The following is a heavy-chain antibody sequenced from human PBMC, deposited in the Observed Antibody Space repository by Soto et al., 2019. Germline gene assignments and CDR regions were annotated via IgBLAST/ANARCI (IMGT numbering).Heavy chain of an antibody. V-gene: IGHV1-69*06. CDR1: GYTFTSYG. Sequence: SVKVSCKASGYTFTSYGITWMRQAPGQGLEWMGGIIPRSATSNYAQKFQGRVTITADKSTSTAYMELSSLRSEDTAVYYCARDRGSSGGMDVWGQGTTVTVSS. J-gene: IGHJ6*02. D-gene: IGHD6-6*01. CDR2: IIPRSATS. CDR3: ARDRGSSGGMDV.